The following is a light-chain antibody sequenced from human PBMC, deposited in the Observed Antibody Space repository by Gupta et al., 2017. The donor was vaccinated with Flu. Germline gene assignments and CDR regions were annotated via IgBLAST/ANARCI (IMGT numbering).Light chain of an antibody. Sequence: DIQMTQSPSTLSASVGDRVTITCRASQSISSWLAWYQQKPGKAPKLLIYKASSLERGVPSRFSGSGSGTEFTLTISSLQPEDFATYYCQQYNSDSPFWTFGQGTKVEIK. V-gene: IGKV1-5*03. J-gene: IGKJ1*01. CDR2: KAS. CDR3: QQYNSDSPFWT. CDR1: QSISSW.